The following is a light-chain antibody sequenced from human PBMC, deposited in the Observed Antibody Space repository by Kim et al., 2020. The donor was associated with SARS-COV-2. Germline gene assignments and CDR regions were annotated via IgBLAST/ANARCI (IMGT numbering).Light chain of an antibody. J-gene: IGLJ2*01. CDR3: QAWDSSTVV. CDR2: QDK. CDR1: KLGDKY. Sequence: SYELTQPPSVSVSPGQTASITCSGDKLGDKYACWYQQRPGQSPVLIIYQDKQRPSGIHERFSGSNSGNTATLTISGTQAMDEADYYCQAWDSSTVVFGGG. V-gene: IGLV3-1*01.